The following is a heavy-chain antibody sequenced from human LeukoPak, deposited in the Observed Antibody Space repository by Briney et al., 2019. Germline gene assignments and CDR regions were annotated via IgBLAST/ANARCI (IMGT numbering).Heavy chain of an antibody. CDR3: ARRADYYGSGYFDY. Sequence: GASLQISSKGSGCGFTSYWSSWVRQMRGKRREWMGRIEPSDSYTNYSPSFQGHVTISADKSISTAYLQWSSLKASDTAMYYCARRADYYGSGYFDYWGQGTLVTVSS. D-gene: IGHD3-10*01. V-gene: IGHV5-10-1*01. J-gene: IGHJ4*02. CDR1: GCGFTSYW. CDR2: IEPSDSYT.